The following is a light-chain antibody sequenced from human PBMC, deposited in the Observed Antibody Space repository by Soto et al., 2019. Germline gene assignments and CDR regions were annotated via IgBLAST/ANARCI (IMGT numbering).Light chain of an antibody. CDR3: QQYNNYWT. Sequence: DIQMTQSASSLSASIGDRVTITYRASERIRSWLAWYQHKPGKAPKLLIYKVSSLETGVPSRFSGSGSGTEFTLTINSLQPDDFATYYCQQYNNYWTFGQGTKVEIK. V-gene: IGKV1-5*03. J-gene: IGKJ1*01. CDR1: ERIRSW. CDR2: KVS.